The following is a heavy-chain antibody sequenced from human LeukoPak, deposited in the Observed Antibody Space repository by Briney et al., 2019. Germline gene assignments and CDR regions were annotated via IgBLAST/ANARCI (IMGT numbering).Heavy chain of an antibody. J-gene: IGHJ4*02. CDR3: ARTDCSGGSCYSFDY. V-gene: IGHV3-21*01. D-gene: IGHD2-15*01. CDR1: GFTFSSYS. CDR2: ISDSTSYI. Sequence: GGSLRLSCAASGFTFSSYSMNWVRQAPGKGLEWVSSISDSTSYIYYADSVKGRFTISRDNAKNSLYLQMNSLRAEDTAVYYCARTDCSGGSCYSFDYWGQGTLVTVSS.